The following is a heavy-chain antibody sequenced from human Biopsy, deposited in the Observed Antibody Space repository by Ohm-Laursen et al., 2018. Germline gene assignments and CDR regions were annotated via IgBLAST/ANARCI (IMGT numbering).Heavy chain of an antibody. V-gene: IGHV1-69*06. CDR1: GGTFSNYG. CDR3: ATKLTGYFHH. CDR2: NIPILGTG. Sequence: VASVKVSCKAPGGTFSNYGVNWVRQAPGQGLEWLGGNIPILGTGNYAQKFQDRVTVAADTSTSTATMELRSLRSDDTAVYYCATKLTGYFHHWGQGILVTVSS. J-gene: IGHJ1*01. D-gene: IGHD3-9*01.